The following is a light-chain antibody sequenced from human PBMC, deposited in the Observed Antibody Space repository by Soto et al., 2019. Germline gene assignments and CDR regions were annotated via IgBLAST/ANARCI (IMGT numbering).Light chain of an antibody. V-gene: IGKV3-15*01. Sequence: EVVMTQSPATLSVSPGDRATLSCRASQSVSNNLAWYQQRPGQAPRLLIYGASTRATGIPARFSGSGSGTEFTLTISSLQSEDFAVYYCQQYNDWPPWTFGQGTKVDIK. CDR2: GAS. J-gene: IGKJ1*01. CDR3: QQYNDWPPWT. CDR1: QSVSNN.